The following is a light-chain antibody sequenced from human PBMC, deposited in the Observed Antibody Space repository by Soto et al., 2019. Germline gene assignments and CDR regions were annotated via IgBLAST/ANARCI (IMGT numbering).Light chain of an antibody. CDR3: QHYNSYSEA. J-gene: IGKJ1*01. CDR1: QSVSTW. CDR2: MAS. Sequence: DIQMTQSPSTLSACVGDRVTITCRASQSVSTWLAWYQQKPGKAPQVLISMASTLESGVPSRFSGSESGTEFTLTISSLQPDDFATYYCQHYNSYSEAFGQGTKVDIK. V-gene: IGKV1-5*03.